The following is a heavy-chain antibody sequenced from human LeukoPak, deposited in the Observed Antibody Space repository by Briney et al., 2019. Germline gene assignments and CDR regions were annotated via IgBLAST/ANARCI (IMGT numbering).Heavy chain of an antibody. CDR1: VFTQCIYS. J-gene: IGHJ4*02. Sequence: GGPLTLLCAPSVFTQCIYSINWLRQAPGKGLEWVSSINSDSSLMYYAESVKGRFTISRDNARNSLYLQMNSLRAEATAVYYCIRDLFDDYGLDYWGQGTLVTVSS. V-gene: IGHV3-21*01. CDR3: IRDLFDDYGLDY. CDR2: INSDSSLM. D-gene: IGHD3-16*01.